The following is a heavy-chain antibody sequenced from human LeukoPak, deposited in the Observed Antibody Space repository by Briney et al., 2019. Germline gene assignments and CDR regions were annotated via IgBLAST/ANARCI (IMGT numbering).Heavy chain of an antibody. Sequence: ASVKVSCKVSGYTLTKLSMHRVRQAPGTGLEWTGAFDPEDGETIYAQKFQGRVTMTEDTSTDTAYMELSSLRSEDTAVYYCATWDMGYCSSTSCPTFDYWGQGTLVTVSS. D-gene: IGHD2-2*01. J-gene: IGHJ4*02. CDR2: FDPEDGET. CDR3: ATWDMGYCSSTSCPTFDY. CDR1: GYTLTKLS. V-gene: IGHV1-24*01.